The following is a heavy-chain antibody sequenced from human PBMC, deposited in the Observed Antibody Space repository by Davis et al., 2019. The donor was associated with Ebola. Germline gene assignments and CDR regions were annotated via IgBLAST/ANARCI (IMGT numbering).Heavy chain of an antibody. J-gene: IGHJ5*02. CDR1: GGAISSDGYS. D-gene: IGHD3-16*01. Sequence: SETLSLTCAVSGGAISSDGYSWSWIRQHPGKGLEWIGYIYYSGSTYYNPSLKSRVTISVDTSKNQFSLKLSSVTAADTAVYYCARDGEVGYNWFDPWGQGTLVTVSS. CDR2: IYYSGST. V-gene: IGHV4-31*11. CDR3: ARDGEVGYNWFDP.